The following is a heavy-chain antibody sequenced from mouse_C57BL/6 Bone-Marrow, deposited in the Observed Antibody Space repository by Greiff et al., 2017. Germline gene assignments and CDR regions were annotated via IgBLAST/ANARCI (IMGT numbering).Heavy chain of an antibody. CDR2: IDPEGGET. V-gene: IGHV14-2*01. J-gene: IGHJ2*01. CDR3: ARPGPYYFDY. CDR1: GFNIKDYY. Sequence: VQLQQSGAELVKPGASVKLSCTASGFNIKDYYMPWVKQRTEQGLEWIGRIDPEGGETKYAPKFQGKATITADTSSNTAYLQLSSLTSEDTAVYYCARPGPYYFDYWGQGTTLTVSS. D-gene: IGHD4-1*01.